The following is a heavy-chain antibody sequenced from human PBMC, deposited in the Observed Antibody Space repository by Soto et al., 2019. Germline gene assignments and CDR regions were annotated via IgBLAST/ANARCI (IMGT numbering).Heavy chain of an antibody. J-gene: IGHJ4*02. D-gene: IGHD3-10*01. Sequence: SETLSLTCTVSGYSISGYYWSWIRQPPGKGLEWIGEINHSGSTNYNPSLKSRVTISVDTSKNQFSLKLSSVTAADTAVYYCARIWFGESLIYFDYWGQGTLVTVSS. CDR2: INHSGST. CDR1: GYSISGYY. CDR3: ARIWFGESLIYFDY. V-gene: IGHV4-34*01.